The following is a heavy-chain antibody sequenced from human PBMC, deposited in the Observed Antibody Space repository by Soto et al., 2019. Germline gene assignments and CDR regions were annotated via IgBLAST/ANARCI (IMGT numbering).Heavy chain of an antibody. V-gene: IGHV3-30-3*01. Sequence: QVQLVESGGGVVQPGRSLRLSCAASGFTFSSYAMHWVRQAPGKGLEWVAVISYDGSNKYYADSVKGRFTISRDNSKNKRYLQMNSLSAEDTAVYYCARDRDRGDTPYFDYWGQGTLVTVSS. CDR3: ARDRDRGDTPYFDY. CDR1: GFTFSSYA. D-gene: IGHD1-26*01. CDR2: ISYDGSNK. J-gene: IGHJ4*02.